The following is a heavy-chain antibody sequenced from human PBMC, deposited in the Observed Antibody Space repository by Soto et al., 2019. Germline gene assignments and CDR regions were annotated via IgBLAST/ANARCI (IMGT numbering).Heavy chain of an antibody. D-gene: IGHD2-8*02. CDR2: INPDSGAT. V-gene: IGHV1-2*02. J-gene: IGHJ4*02. CDR1: GYSFTGYY. CDR3: ARGDYGTGGYPFPYLDY. Sequence: HEHPVQSGAEVKRPGASLKVSCKASGYSFTGYYIHWVRQAPGQGLEWMGWINPDSGATNYAQNFQGRVTLTSDTSISTASMDLTSLTSNDTAVYYWARGDYGTGGYPFPYLDYWGQGTLVIVSS.